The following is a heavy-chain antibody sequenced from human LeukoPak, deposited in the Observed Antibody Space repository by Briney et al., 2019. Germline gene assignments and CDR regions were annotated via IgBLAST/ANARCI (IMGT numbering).Heavy chain of an antibody. J-gene: IGHJ4*02. Sequence: PGGSLRLSCAASGFTFSSYWMSWVRQAPGKWLEWVANIKQDGSEKYYVDSVKGRFTISRDNAKNSLYLQMNSLRAEDTAVYYCARDRWLHYFDYWGQGTLVTVSS. CDR1: GFTFSSYW. V-gene: IGHV3-7*01. CDR2: IKQDGSEK. CDR3: ARDRWLHYFDY. D-gene: IGHD5-24*01.